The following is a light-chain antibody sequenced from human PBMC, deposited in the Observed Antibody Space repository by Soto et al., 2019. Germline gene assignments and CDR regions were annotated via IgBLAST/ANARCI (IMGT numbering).Light chain of an antibody. CDR3: QQYNNWPLN. Sequence: EIVLTPSPGTLSFSPGQRITLSCRASQSISNNHLAWYQPKPGQAPRLLIYGASNRATGIPDRFSGSGSGTDFTLTISRLEPEDFAMYYCQQYNNWPLNFGGGNKVGIK. CDR1: QSISNNH. J-gene: IGKJ4*01. V-gene: IGKV3-20*01. CDR2: GAS.